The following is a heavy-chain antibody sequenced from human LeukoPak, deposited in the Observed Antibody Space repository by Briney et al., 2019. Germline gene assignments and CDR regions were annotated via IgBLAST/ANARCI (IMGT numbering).Heavy chain of an antibody. D-gene: IGHD3-10*01. V-gene: IGHV3-33*01. J-gene: IGHJ4*02. Sequence: PGGSLRLSCTASGFTFGDYAMSWVRQAPGKGLEWVAVIWFDGSIKYYADSVKGRFTISRDNSKNTLYLQMNSLRAEDTAVYYCNTVTYYNSRAPGDYWGQGTLVTVSS. CDR2: IWFDGSIK. CDR1: GFTFGDYA. CDR3: NTVTYYNSRAPGDY.